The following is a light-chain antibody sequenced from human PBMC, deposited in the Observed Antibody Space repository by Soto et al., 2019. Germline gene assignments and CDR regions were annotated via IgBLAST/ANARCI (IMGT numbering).Light chain of an antibody. J-gene: IGLJ2*01. CDR1: GSNIGACYD. V-gene: IGLV1-40*01. CDR2: GNT. CDR3: QSYDTSMSGI. Sequence: QSVLTQPPSVSGAPGQRVTISCTGSGSNIGACYDVHWYQHVPGRAPKFLIYGNTNRPSGVPDRFSGSKSGTSASLAITGLQADDEADYHCQSYDTSMSGIFGRGTKLTVL.